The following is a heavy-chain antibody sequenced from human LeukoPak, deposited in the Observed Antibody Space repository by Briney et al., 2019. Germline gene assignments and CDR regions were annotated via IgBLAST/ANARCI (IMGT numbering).Heavy chain of an antibody. CDR2: FDPEDGET. Sequence: ASVKVSCKVFGYTLTELSMHWVRQSPGQGLQWMGGFDPEDGETIYAPKFQGRVTMTEDTSTDTAYMELRSLRSEDTALYYCAAGNVDTAFFFDYWGQGTLDTVSS. CDR3: AAGNVDTAFFFDY. J-gene: IGHJ4*02. CDR1: GYTLTELS. V-gene: IGHV1-24*01. D-gene: IGHD5-18*01.